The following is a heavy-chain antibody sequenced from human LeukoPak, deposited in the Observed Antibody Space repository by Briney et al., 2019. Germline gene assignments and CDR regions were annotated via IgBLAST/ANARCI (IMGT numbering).Heavy chain of an antibody. CDR1: GYTFTSYA. Sequence: ASVKVSCKASGYTFTSYAMNWVRQAPGQGLEWMGRINPNSGGTNYAQKFQGRVTMTRDTSISTAYMELSRLRSDDTAVYYCARGWRGPDNWFDPWGQGTLVTVSS. CDR3: ARGWRGPDNWFDP. CDR2: INPNSGGT. D-gene: IGHD5-12*01. V-gene: IGHV1-2*06. J-gene: IGHJ5*02.